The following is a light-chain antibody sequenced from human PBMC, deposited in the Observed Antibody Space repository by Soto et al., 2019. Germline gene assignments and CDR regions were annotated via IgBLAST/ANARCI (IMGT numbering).Light chain of an antibody. CDR2: GAS. Sequence: EIVMTQSPATLSVSQGERATLSCRASQSVSSNLAWYQQKPGQAPRLLIYGASTRATGIPARFSGSGSGTEFTLTISCLQPDDFASYYCQQYTSLLVAFGQGTMVDI. J-gene: IGKJ1*01. CDR1: QSVSSN. CDR3: QQYTSLLVA. V-gene: IGKV3-15*01.